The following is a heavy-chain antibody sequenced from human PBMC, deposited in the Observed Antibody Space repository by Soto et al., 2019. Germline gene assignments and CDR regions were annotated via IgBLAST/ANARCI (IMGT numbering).Heavy chain of an antibody. D-gene: IGHD6-25*01. J-gene: IGHJ6*02. Sequence: GGSLRLSCAASGFTFDYYAMHGVRQAPGKGLVWVSGISWNSGSIGYADSVNGRFTISRDNAKNSLYLQMTSLRAEATALYYCAKDGSHYYGMDVWGQGTTVTVSS. CDR3: AKDGSHYYGMDV. CDR2: ISWNSGSI. CDR1: GFTFDYYA. V-gene: IGHV3-9*01.